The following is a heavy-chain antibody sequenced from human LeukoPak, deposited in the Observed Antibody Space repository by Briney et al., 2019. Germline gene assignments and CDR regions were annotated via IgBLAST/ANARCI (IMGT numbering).Heavy chain of an antibody. V-gene: IGHV3-7*01. CDR2: IKQGGSEK. Sequence: PGGSLRLSCTSSEITFSSYWMSWVRQAPGKGLEWVANIKQGGSEKYYVYSLKGRFTISRDNAKNSLYLQMNSLRAEDTAVYYCATSQTTGGRYGNAFDIWGQGTMVTVSS. CDR1: EITFSSYW. CDR3: ATSQTTGGRYGNAFDI. D-gene: IGHD6-19*01. J-gene: IGHJ3*02.